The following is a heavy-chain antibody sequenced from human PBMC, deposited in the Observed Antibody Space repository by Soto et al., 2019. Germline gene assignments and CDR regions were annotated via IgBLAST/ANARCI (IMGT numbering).Heavy chain of an antibody. CDR2: INQDGSER. J-gene: IGHJ4*02. D-gene: IGHD3-3*01. V-gene: IGHV3-7*03. Sequence: GGSLKPSCAVSGFSFGTYWLSWVRQAPGKGLEWLASINQDGSERYYLDSVKGRFTISRDNAKDSLSLQMNSLRGEDTAFYYCARDVGPITIFGEALSGYFDFWGQGTLVTVSS. CDR1: GFSFGTYW. CDR3: ARDVGPITIFGEALSGYFDF.